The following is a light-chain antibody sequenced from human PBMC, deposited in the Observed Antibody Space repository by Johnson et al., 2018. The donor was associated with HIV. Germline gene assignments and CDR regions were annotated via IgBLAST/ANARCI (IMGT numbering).Light chain of an antibody. V-gene: IGLV1-51*01. CDR2: DNN. CDR1: SSNIGNNY. J-gene: IGLJ1*01. Sequence: QSLLTQPPSVSAAPGQKVTISCSGSSSNIGNNYVSWYQQLPGTAPKLLIYDNNKRPSGIPDRFSGSKSGTSASLAISGLQAEDEADYFCATWDDSLNGLYVFGTGTKVTVL. CDR3: ATWDDSLNGLYV.